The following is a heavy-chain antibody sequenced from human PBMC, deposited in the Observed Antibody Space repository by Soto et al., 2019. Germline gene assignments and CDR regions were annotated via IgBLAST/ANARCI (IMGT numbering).Heavy chain of an antibody. CDR3: APLTVSLSGPYGIHV. V-gene: IGHV4-59*04. CDR2: MFYSGST. J-gene: IGHJ6*02. CDR1: GGSISSYY. D-gene: IGHD2-15*01. Sequence: PSETLSLTCTVSGGSISSYYWSWIRQPPGKGLEWIGSMFYSGSTYYSPSLKSRVTLSVDTSKNHFSVRLNSVTAADTAVYYCAPLTVSLSGPYGIHVWGQGTTVTVS.